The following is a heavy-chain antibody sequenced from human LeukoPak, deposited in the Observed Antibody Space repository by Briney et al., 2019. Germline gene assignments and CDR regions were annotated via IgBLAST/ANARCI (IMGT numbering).Heavy chain of an antibody. Sequence: PGGSLRLSCAASGFTFSNAWMSWVRQAPGKGLEWVGRIKSKTDGGTTDYPAPVKGRFTISRDDSKNTLYLQMDSLKTEDTAVYYCASGITGTCDYWGQGTLVTVSS. CDR3: ASGITGTCDY. V-gene: IGHV3-15*01. CDR1: GFTFSNAW. CDR2: IKSKTDGGTT. J-gene: IGHJ4*02. D-gene: IGHD1-7*01.